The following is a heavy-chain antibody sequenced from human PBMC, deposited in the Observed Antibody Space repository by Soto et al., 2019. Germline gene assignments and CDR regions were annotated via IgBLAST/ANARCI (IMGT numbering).Heavy chain of an antibody. D-gene: IGHD3-10*01. CDR1: GYSFTTYW. Sequence: GESLKISCESHGYSFTTYWITWVRQKPGKGLEWMGSFHPGESDTRYSPSFQGQVTISADRSLTTAYLQWSSLQAADTTTYYCARHEATYYNFYGMDVWGQGTTVTVSS. CDR3: ARHEATYYNFYGMDV. CDR2: FHPGESDT. V-gene: IGHV5-51*01. J-gene: IGHJ6*02.